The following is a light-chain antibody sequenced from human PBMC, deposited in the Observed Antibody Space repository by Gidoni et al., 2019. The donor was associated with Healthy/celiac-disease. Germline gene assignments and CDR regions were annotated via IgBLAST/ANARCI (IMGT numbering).Light chain of an antibody. V-gene: IGLV1-40*01. CDR3: QSYDSSLSGGV. Sequence: QSVLTQPPPVSGAPGQSVTISCTGSSSNIGAGYEVHWYQQLPGTAPKLLIYGNSNRPSGVPDRFSGSKSGTSASLAITGLQAEDEADYYCQSYDSSLSGGVFGTGTKVTVL. J-gene: IGLJ1*01. CDR2: GNS. CDR1: SSNIGAGYE.